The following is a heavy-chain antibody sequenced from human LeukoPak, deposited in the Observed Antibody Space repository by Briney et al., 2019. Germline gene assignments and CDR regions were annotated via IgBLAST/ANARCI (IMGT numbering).Heavy chain of an antibody. J-gene: IGHJ5*02. V-gene: IGHV5-51*01. D-gene: IGHD2-15*01. CDR3: ASHGGDKFVVGNWIDP. CDR1: GYSFTSYW. CDR2: IYPGDSDT. Sequence: GESLKISCKGSGYSFTSYWIGWVRQMPGKGLEWMGIIYPGDSDTRYSPSFQGQVTISADKSISTAYLQWSSLKASDTAMYYCASHGGDKFVVGNWIDPWGQETLVTVSS.